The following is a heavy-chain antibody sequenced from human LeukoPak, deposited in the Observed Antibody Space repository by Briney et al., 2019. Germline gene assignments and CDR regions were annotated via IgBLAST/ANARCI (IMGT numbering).Heavy chain of an antibody. CDR3: ARDYSGEWEQVTGWWFDP. CDR2: INPSGDGR. D-gene: IGHD3-16*01. CDR1: GYTFGTHW. J-gene: IGHJ5*02. V-gene: IGHV1-46*01. Sequence: ASVKVSCKASGYTFGTHWMHWVRQAPGQGLEWMGIINPSGDGRLYAQKFQGRVTVARDMSTRTVYMELSDLRPEDTTVYYCARDYSGEWEQVTGWWFDPWGQGTLVIVSS.